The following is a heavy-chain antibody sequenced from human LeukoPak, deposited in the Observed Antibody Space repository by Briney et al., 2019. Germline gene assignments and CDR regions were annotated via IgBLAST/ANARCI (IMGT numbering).Heavy chain of an antibody. CDR3: ARATETYYDFWSGPTYYYYGMDV. J-gene: IGHJ6*02. CDR1: GFTFSSYW. V-gene: IGHV3-21*01. D-gene: IGHD3-3*01. CDR2: ISSSSSYI. Sequence: GGSLRLSCAASGFTFSSYWMNWARQAPGKGLEWVSSISSSSSYIYYADSVKGRFTISRDNAKNSLYLQMNSLRAEDTAVYYCARATETYYDFWSGPTYYYYGMDVWGQGTTVTVSS.